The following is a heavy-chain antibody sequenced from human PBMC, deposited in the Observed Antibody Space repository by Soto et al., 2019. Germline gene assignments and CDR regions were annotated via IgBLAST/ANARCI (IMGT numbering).Heavy chain of an antibody. D-gene: IGHD3-22*01. CDR1: GFTFSSYA. V-gene: IGHV3-23*01. Sequence: GGSLRLSCAASGFTFSSYAMSWVRQAPGKGLEWVSAISGSGGSTYYADSVKGRFTISRDNSKNTLYLQMNSLRAEDTAVYYCAKMVTYYYDSSGPFDYWGQGTLVTVSS. CDR3: AKMVTYYYDSSGPFDY. CDR2: ISGSGGST. J-gene: IGHJ4*02.